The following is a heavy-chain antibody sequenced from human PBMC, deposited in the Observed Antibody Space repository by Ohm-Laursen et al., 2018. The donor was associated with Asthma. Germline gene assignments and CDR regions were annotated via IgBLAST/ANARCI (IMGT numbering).Heavy chain of an antibody. Sequence: SDTLSLTCAVSGGSISSGGYSWSWVRQPPGRELEWIAYMDSSGGANYNPSLQSRVTLSIDTSKNQVSLRLSSVTAADTALYFCARLDWAQSMFDSWGQGTLVSVSS. J-gene: IGHJ4*02. V-gene: IGHV4-61*08. CDR2: MDSSGGA. CDR3: ARLDWAQSMFDS. CDR1: GGSISSGGYS. D-gene: IGHD3-9*01.